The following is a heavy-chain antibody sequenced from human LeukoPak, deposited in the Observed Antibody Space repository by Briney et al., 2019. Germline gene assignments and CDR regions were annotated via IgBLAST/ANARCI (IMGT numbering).Heavy chain of an antibody. V-gene: IGHV1-8*01. D-gene: IGHD5/OR15-5a*01. Sequence: ASVKVSCMASGCIFISYDINWVRQATGRGRDWVGWINHNSGNRGSAQKFQGRVTITRHTSINTAYMELNSLTSEDTGVYYCARHSVSTFDHWGQGTPVTVSS. J-gene: IGHJ4*02. CDR1: GCIFISYD. CDR3: ARHSVSTFDH. CDR2: INHNSGNR.